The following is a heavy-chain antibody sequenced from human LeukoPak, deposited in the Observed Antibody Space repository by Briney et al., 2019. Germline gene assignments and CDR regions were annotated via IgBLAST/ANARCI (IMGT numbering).Heavy chain of an antibody. J-gene: IGHJ5*02. CDR3: AREYNWNWFDP. CDR2: IYYSGST. CDR1: GGSISSYY. D-gene: IGHD1-1*01. V-gene: IGHV4-59*01. Sequence: SETLSLTCTVSGGSISSYYWSWIRQPPGKVLEWIGYIYYSGSTNYNPSLKSRVTISVDTSKNQFSLKLSSVTAADTAVYYCAREYNWNWFDPWGQGTLVTVSS.